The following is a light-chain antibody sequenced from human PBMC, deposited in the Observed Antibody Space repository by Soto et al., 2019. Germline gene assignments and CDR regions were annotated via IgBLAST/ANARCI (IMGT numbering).Light chain of an antibody. CDR2: EVS. J-gene: IGLJ3*02. CDR1: SSDVGSYNL. Sequence: QSVLTRPASVSGSPGQSITIACTGTSSDVGSYNLVSWYQQHPGKAPKLMIYEVSKRPSGVSNRFSGSKSGNTASLTISGLQAEDEADYYCCSYAGSSTLWVFGGGTKLTVL. V-gene: IGLV2-23*02. CDR3: CSYAGSSTLWV.